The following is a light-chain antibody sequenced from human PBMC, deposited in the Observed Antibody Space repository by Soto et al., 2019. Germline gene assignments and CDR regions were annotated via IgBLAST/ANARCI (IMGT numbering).Light chain of an antibody. CDR2: EVS. Sequence: QSALTQPASVSGSPGQSITISCTGTSSDVGSYNLVSWYQQHPGKAPKLMIYEVSKRPSGVSNRFSGSKSGNTASLTISGLQAEDEADYYCCSYAGSSTLEVFGGGTKVTFL. V-gene: IGLV2-23*02. J-gene: IGLJ2*01. CDR3: CSYAGSSTLEV. CDR1: SSDVGSYNL.